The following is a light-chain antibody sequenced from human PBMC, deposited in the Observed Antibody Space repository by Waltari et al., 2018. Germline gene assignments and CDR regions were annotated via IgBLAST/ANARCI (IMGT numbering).Light chain of an antibody. Sequence: QSALPQPASVSGSPGQSIPISCTGTSSDVVGYNYVSWYQQHPGKAPKLMIYDVSTRPSGVSNRFSGSKSGNTASLTISGLQAEDEADYYCSSYTSSSTLVFGGGTKLTVL. CDR1: SSDVVGYNY. V-gene: IGLV2-14*01. CDR3: SSYTSSSTLV. J-gene: IGLJ2*01. CDR2: DVS.